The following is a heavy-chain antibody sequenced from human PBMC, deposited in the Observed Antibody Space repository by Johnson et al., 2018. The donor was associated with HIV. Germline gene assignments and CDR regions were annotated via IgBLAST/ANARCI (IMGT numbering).Heavy chain of an antibody. CDR2: IFSVGDV. CDR3: ARDPCTGASCLPGAFDI. Sequence: VQLVESGGGLVQPGGSLRLSCAASGFTFSSYWMHWVRQAPGKGLEWVSVIFSVGDVYYADSVKGRFTISRDNSKNMVYLQMNSLRAEDTAVYFCARDPCTGASCLPGAFDIWGQGTLVTVSS. CDR1: GFTFSSYW. D-gene: IGHD2-15*01. V-gene: IGHV3-66*01. J-gene: IGHJ3*02.